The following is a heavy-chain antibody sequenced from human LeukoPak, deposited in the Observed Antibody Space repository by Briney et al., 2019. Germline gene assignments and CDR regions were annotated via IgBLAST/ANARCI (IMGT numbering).Heavy chain of an antibody. D-gene: IGHD4-17*01. CDR1: GFSFSSYG. CDR2: IRSDGSNK. Sequence: GSLRLSCAGSGFSFSSYGMHWVRQAPGKGLEWMAFIRSDGSNKYYADSVKGRFTISRDNSKNTLYLQMNSLRAEDTAVYYCARAWPTTVTLDYWGQGTLVTVSS. V-gene: IGHV3-30*02. CDR3: ARAWPTTVTLDY. J-gene: IGHJ4*02.